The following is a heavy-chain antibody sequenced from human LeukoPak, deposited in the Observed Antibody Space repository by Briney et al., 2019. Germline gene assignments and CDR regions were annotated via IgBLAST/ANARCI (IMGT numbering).Heavy chain of an antibody. Sequence: ASVRVSCKASGSTVSSYYMHWVGRAPGHGVGWLGMINPSGGSTTYAQKLQGRVTMTRDTSTSTVYMELSSLRSEDTAVYYCATDQTDCSTTSCYKFHYGLDVWGQGTTVTVSS. J-gene: IGHJ6*02. CDR1: GSTVSSYY. CDR3: ATDQTDCSTTSCYKFHYGLDV. CDR2: INPSGGST. V-gene: IGHV1-46*04. D-gene: IGHD2-2*02.